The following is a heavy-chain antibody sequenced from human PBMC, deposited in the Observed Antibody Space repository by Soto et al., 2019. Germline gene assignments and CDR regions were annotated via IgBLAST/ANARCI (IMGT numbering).Heavy chain of an antibody. CDR1: GFSLSTSGVG. D-gene: IGHD4-17*01. CDR3: AHKGYGDYPLDY. Sequence: QITLKESGPALVKPTQTLTLTCTFSGFSLSTSGVGVGWIRQPPGKALEWLAVIYWDDNKPYSPSLESRLTITKDTSKNQVVLTMTNMDPVDTATYFCAHKGYGDYPLDYWGQGTLVTVSS. CDR2: IYWDDNK. V-gene: IGHV2-5*02. J-gene: IGHJ4*02.